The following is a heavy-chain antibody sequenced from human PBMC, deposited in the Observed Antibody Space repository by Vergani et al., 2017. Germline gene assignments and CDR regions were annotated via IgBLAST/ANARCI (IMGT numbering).Heavy chain of an antibody. CDR3: ARDIAAAGTNYFDY. Sequence: QVQLVQSGAEVKKPGASVKVSCKASGYTFTSYAMHWVRQAPGQRLEWMGIINPSGGSTSYAQKFQGRVTMTRDTSTSTVYMELRSLRSDDTAVYYCARDIAAAGTNYFDYWGQGTLVTVSS. V-gene: IGHV1-46*01. J-gene: IGHJ4*02. CDR1: GYTFTSYA. D-gene: IGHD6-13*01. CDR2: INPSGGST.